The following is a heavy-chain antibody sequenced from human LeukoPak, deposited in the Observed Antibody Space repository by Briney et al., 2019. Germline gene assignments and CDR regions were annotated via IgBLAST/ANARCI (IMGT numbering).Heavy chain of an antibody. CDR1: GGSISSYY. CDR2: IYTSGST. CDR3: ASVSRYDFWSGYYVFDY. D-gene: IGHD3-3*01. Sequence: PSETLSLTCTVSGGSISSYYWGWNRQPAGKGLEWIGRIYTSGSTNYNPSLKSRATMSVDTSQKQLSLRLSSVTAADTAVYYCASVSRYDFWSGYYVFDYWGQGTLVTVSS. J-gene: IGHJ4*02. V-gene: IGHV4-4*07.